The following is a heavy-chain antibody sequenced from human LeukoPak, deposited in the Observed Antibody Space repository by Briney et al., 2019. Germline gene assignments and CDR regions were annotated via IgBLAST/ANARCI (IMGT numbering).Heavy chain of an antibody. CDR1: GYTFTSYG. V-gene: IGHV1-2*02. J-gene: IGHJ4*02. CDR2: INPSSGGT. CDR3: AIIGGYSGYDFDY. D-gene: IGHD5-12*01. Sequence: ASVKVSCKASGYTFTSYGISWVRQAPGQGLEWMGWINPSSGGTNYAQKFQGRVTMTRDTSISTAYMELSRLRSDDTAVYYCAIIGGYSGYDFDYWGQGTLVTVSS.